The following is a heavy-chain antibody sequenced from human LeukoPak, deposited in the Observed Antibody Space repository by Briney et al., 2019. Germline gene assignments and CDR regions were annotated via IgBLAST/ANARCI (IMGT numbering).Heavy chain of an antibody. CDR2: IYPGDSDT. Sequence: GESLKISCKGSGYSFTNYWIGWVRPMPGKGLEWIGIIYPGDSDTRYSPSFQGQDTISADKSISTAYLQWSSLKASDTAMYYCARREGGWYLDYWGQGTLVTVSS. CDR3: ARREGGWYLDY. D-gene: IGHD6-19*01. CDR1: GYSFTNYW. V-gene: IGHV5-51*01. J-gene: IGHJ4*02.